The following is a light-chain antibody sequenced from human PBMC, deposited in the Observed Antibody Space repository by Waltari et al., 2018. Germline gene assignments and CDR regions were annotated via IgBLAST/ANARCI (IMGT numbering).Light chain of an antibody. CDR2: KDK. CDR3: QSVDSSATYVI. V-gene: IGLV3-25*03. J-gene: IGLJ2*01. Sequence: SYDLTQPPSVSVSPGQTARITCPGDALHKHYGSWYQQKSGQAPVLMIFKDKERPSGIPERFSGSSSGTTVTLTISGVQAEDEADYYCQSVDSSATYVIFSGGTKLTVL. CDR1: ALHKHY.